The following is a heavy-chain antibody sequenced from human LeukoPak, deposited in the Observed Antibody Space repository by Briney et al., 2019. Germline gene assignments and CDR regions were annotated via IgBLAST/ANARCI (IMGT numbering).Heavy chain of an antibody. CDR3: AKDPSYSSTWYNGDY. Sequence: GGSLRLSCSASGFIFNEFYMSWVRQAPGKGLEWVSTISGSGDSTYYADSVKGRFTISRDNSENTLYLQMSSLRADDTAMYYCAKDPSYSSTWYNGDYWGQGTLVTVS. D-gene: IGHD6-13*01. CDR1: GFIFNEFY. V-gene: IGHV3-23*01. CDR2: ISGSGDST. J-gene: IGHJ4*02.